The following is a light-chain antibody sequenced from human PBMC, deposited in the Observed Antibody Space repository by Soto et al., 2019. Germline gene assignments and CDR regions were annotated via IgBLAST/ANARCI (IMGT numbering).Light chain of an antibody. CDR3: AAWDYSLSGVV. Sequence: QSVLTQSPSASGTPGQRVTISCSGSSSNIGSNYVYWYQQLPGTAPKLLIYMNDQRPSGVPDRFSGSKSGTSASLAISGLRSDDEADYYGAAWDYSLSGVVFGGGTKLTVL. J-gene: IGLJ3*02. CDR1: SSNIGSNY. CDR2: MND. V-gene: IGLV1-47*01.